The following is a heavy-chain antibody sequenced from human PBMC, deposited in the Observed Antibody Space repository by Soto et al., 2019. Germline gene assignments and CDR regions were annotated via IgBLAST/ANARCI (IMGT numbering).Heavy chain of an antibody. V-gene: IGHV3-74*01. J-gene: IGHJ3*01. CDR3: VRDRDYYDGRGYAPPVDAFDV. Sequence: EVQLVEYGGGVVQPGGSLRLSCAVSGFTFSTYWMHWVRQAPGKGPVWVSRISLDGSRTSYADSVKGRFTISRDNAKNILYLEMRSLRSEDSAVYFCVRDRDYYDGRGYAPPVDAFDVWGRGTAVAVSS. CDR1: GFTFSTYW. CDR2: ISLDGSRT. D-gene: IGHD3-22*01.